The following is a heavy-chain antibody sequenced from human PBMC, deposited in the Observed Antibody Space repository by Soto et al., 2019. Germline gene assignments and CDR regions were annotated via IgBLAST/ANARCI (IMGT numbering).Heavy chain of an antibody. CDR3: ARVSMAVAAKVSDY. CDR2: IYSSGTT. D-gene: IGHD2-15*01. J-gene: IGHJ4*02. V-gene: IGHV4-31*03. Sequence: QVQLQESGPGLVKPSQTLSLTCTVSGDFISSGGYYWSWIRQLPGKGLEWIGYIYSSGTTYYNPSLKSRITISVDTSKNQFSLNLSSVTAADTAVYYCARVSMAVAAKVSDYWGQGTLVTVSS. CDR1: GDFISSGGYY.